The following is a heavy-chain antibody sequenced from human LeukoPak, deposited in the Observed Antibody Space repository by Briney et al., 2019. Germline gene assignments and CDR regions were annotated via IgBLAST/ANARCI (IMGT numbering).Heavy chain of an antibody. V-gene: IGHV3-23*01. Sequence: GGALRLSCAASGFPFSSYAISWVRPAPGKGLEWVSAISGSGGCTNYADSRKGRFTLSRDNSKNTLYLQMTSLRAEDTAVYYCAKDHWALGGSYYYDYWGQGTLVTVSS. CDR3: AKDHWALGGSYYYDY. D-gene: IGHD1-26*01. J-gene: IGHJ4*02. CDR2: ISGSGGCT. CDR1: GFPFSSYA.